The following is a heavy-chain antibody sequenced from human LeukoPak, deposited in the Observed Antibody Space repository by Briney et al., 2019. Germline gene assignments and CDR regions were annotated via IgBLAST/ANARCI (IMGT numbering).Heavy chain of an antibody. CDR3: ARNRIATHDYYYYMDV. Sequence: PSETLSPTCTVSGGSISSYYWSWIRQPAGKGLERIGRIYTSGSTNYNPSLKSRVTMSVDTSKNQFSLKLSSVTAADTAVYYCARNRIATHDYYYYMDVWGKGTTVTVSS. J-gene: IGHJ6*03. V-gene: IGHV4-4*07. CDR1: GGSISSYY. CDR2: IYTSGST.